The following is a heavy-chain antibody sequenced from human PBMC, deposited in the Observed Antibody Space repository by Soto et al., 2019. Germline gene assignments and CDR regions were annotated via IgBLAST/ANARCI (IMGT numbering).Heavy chain of an antibody. Sequence: PGGSLRLSCAASGFTFSNYTMNWVRQAPGKGLEWVSSISSRSSYLYYANSVKGRFTISRDNAKNSLYLQMNSLRAEDTAVYYCARVPQRIAAAGTSSLYYFDAWGQGALVTLAS. CDR3: ARVPQRIAAAGTSSLYYFDA. J-gene: IGHJ4*02. CDR1: GFTFSNYT. CDR2: ISSRSSYL. V-gene: IGHV3-21*01. D-gene: IGHD6-25*01.